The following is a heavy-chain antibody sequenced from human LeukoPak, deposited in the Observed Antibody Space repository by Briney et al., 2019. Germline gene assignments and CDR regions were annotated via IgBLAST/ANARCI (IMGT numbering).Heavy chain of an antibody. J-gene: IGHJ6*03. Sequence: GSSVKVSCKASGGTLSSYVINWVRQATGQGLEWMGWMNPNSGNTGYAQKFQGRVTMTRNTSISTAYMELSSLRSEDTAVYYCARGSGSWHYYYYYYMDVWGKGTTVTISS. CDR3: ARGSGSWHYYYYYYMDV. CDR2: MNPNSGNT. CDR1: GGTLSSYV. D-gene: IGHD1-26*01. V-gene: IGHV1-8*02.